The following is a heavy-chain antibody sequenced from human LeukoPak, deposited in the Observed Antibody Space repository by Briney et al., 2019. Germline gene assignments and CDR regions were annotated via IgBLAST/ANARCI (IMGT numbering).Heavy chain of an antibody. CDR1: GFTFSSYS. CDR2: ISSSSSYI. D-gene: IGHD6-19*01. J-gene: IGHJ4*02. Sequence: PGGSLRLSCAASGFTFSSYSMNWVRQAPGKGLEWVSSISSSSSYIYYADSVKGRFTISRDNAKNSLYLQMNSLRAEDTAVYYCARAVAGTSTPFDYWGQGTLVTVSS. V-gene: IGHV3-21*01. CDR3: ARAVAGTSTPFDY.